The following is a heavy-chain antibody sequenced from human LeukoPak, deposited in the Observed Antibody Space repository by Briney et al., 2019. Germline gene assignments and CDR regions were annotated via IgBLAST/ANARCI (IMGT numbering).Heavy chain of an antibody. V-gene: IGHV3-48*01. D-gene: IGHD4-17*01. CDR3: ARSHSVTTVPYGTFDI. Sequence: PGGSLRLSCAVSGFTFSSYSMNWVRQAPGKGLEWVSYISSASSTIYYVDSVKGRFTVSRDNAKNSLYLQMNSLRAEDTAVYYCARSHSVTTVPYGTFDIWGQGTMVTVSS. CDR2: ISSASSTI. J-gene: IGHJ3*02. CDR1: GFTFSSYS.